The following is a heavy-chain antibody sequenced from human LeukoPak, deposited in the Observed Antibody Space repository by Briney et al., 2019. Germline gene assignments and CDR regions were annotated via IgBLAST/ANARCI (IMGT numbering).Heavy chain of an antibody. D-gene: IGHD6-19*01. V-gene: IGHV1-2*02. CDR3: ARDLYSSGWYLVGY. CDR1: GYTFTSYG. CDR2: INPNSGGT. Sequence: GASVKVSCKASGYTFTSYGISWVRQAPGQGLECMGWINPNSGGTNYAQKFQGRVTMTRDTSISTAYMELSRLRSDDTAVYYCARDLYSSGWYLVGYWGQGTLVTVSS. J-gene: IGHJ4*02.